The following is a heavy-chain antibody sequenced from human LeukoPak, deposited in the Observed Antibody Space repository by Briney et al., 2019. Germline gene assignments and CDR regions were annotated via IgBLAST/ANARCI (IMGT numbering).Heavy chain of an antibody. D-gene: IGHD6-19*01. Sequence: GGSLRLPCAASGFTFSSYAMSWVRQAPGKGLEWVSAISGSGGSTYYADSVKGRFTISRDNSKNTLYLQMNSLRAEDTAVYYCARRSGIAVAGAFDYWGQGTLVTVSS. CDR3: ARRSGIAVAGAFDY. CDR1: GFTFSSYA. V-gene: IGHV3-23*01. CDR2: ISGSGGST. J-gene: IGHJ4*02.